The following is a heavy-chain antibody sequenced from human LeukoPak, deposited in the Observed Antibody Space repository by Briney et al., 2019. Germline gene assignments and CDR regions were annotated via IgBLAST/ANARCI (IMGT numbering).Heavy chain of an antibody. CDR1: GFTFDGYA. D-gene: IGHD6-19*01. Sequence: PGGSLRLSCAASGFTFDGYAMYWVRQAPGKGLEWVSGINWNSGSLVYADSVKGRFTISRDNAKNSLYLQMNSLRAEDTALYYCAKGSGAGAGTGSWFDPWGQGTLVTVSS. CDR3: AKGSGAGAGTGSWFDP. V-gene: IGHV3-9*01. J-gene: IGHJ5*02. CDR2: INWNSGSL.